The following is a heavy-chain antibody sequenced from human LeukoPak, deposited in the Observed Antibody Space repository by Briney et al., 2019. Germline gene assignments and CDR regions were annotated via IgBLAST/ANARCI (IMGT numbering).Heavy chain of an antibody. J-gene: IGHJ5*01. Sequence: PGGSLRLSCVASGFSFSNYGMNWVRQAPRKGLEWVSAISGSGDSRYYADSVKGRFTISRDNAKNTLYLQMNSLRAEDTAVYYCARDLYRNGYNSDLDSWGQGTLVTVSS. CDR3: ARDLYRNGYNSDLDS. CDR1: GFSFSNYG. D-gene: IGHD5-24*01. V-gene: IGHV3-23*01. CDR2: ISGSGDSR.